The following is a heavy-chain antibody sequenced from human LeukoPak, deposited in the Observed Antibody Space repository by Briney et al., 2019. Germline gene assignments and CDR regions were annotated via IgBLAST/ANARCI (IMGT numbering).Heavy chain of an antibody. V-gene: IGHV4-59*08. Sequence: SETLSLTCTVSGGSISSYYWSWIRQPPGKGLEWIGYIYYSGSTNYNPSLKSRVTISVDTSKNQFSLKPSSVTAADTAVYYCARLGWYCGGDCPMVDYWGQGTLVTVSS. D-gene: IGHD2-21*01. CDR1: GGSISSYY. CDR3: ARLGWYCGGDCPMVDY. CDR2: IYYSGST. J-gene: IGHJ4*02.